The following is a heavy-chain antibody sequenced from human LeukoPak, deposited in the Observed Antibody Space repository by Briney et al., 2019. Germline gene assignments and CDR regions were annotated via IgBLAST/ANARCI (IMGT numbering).Heavy chain of an antibody. Sequence: GGSLRLSCAASGFTFSTYAMSWVRQAPGKGLEWVSAISGSGGSTYYADSVKGRFTISRDNSKNTLYLQMNSLRAEDTAVYYCAGSSGYYYVAAFDIWGQGTMVTVSS. CDR2: ISGSGGST. V-gene: IGHV3-23*01. CDR3: AGSSGYYYVAAFDI. CDR1: GFTFSTYA. J-gene: IGHJ3*02. D-gene: IGHD3-22*01.